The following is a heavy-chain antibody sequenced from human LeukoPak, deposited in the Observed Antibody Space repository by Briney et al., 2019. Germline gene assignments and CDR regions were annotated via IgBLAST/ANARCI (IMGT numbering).Heavy chain of an antibody. CDR1: GASIRSSGYY. CDR3: ARVSGDYYDRPYYFDY. CDR2: IYHSGNT. D-gene: IGHD3-22*01. J-gene: IGHJ4*02. Sequence: SETLSLTCTVSGASIRSSGYYWSWIRQDPAKGLEWIGYIYHSGNTYYNPSLKSRVTISLDTSKNQFSLKLRSVTAADTAVYYCARVSGDYYDRPYYFDYWGQGILVTVSS. V-gene: IGHV4-31*03.